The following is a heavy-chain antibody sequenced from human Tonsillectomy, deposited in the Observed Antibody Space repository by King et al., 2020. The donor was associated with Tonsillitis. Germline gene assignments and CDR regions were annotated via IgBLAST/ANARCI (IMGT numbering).Heavy chain of an antibody. V-gene: IGHV3-7*01. CDR3: ASGGGWLIDY. D-gene: IGHD6-19*01. J-gene: IGHJ4*02. Sequence: VQLVESGGGLVQPGGSLRLSCVASGLTFSGDWMNWVRLAPGKGLEWVANIKKDGGETYYVDSVKGRFIISRDNAKNSLYLQMNSLRAEDTAVYYCASGGGWLIDYWGQGTQVTVSS. CDR2: IKKDGGET. CDR1: GLTFSGDW.